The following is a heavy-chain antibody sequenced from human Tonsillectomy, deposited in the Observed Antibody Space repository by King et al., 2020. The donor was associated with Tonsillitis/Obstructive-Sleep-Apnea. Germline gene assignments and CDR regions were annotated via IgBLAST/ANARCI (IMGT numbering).Heavy chain of an antibody. V-gene: IGHV4-39*01. CDR3: GRLPGFWCGYSYYYQYMGL. CDR2: IYYSGST. D-gene: IGHD3-3*01. Sequence: MQLQESGPGLVKPSETLSLTCTVSGGSISSSSYYWGWIRQPPGKGLEWIGSIYYSGSTYYNPSLKSRVTISVDTSKNQFSLKLSSVTAADTAVYYCGRLPGFWCGYSYYYQYMGLGGKGTTVTVS. CDR1: GGSISSSSYY. J-gene: IGHJ6*03.